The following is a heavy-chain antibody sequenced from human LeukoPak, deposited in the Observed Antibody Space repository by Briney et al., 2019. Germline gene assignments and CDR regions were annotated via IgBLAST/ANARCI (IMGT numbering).Heavy chain of an antibody. V-gene: IGHV3-48*02. Sequence: GGSLRLSCAASGFTFSSYSMNWVRQAPGKGLEWVSYISSSSTIYYADSVKGRFTISRDNAKNSLYLQMNSLRDEDTAVYYCARDRFTIFGVSYYMDVWGKGTTVTVSS. CDR1: GFTFSSYS. CDR2: ISSSSTI. D-gene: IGHD3-3*01. CDR3: ARDRFTIFGVSYYMDV. J-gene: IGHJ6*03.